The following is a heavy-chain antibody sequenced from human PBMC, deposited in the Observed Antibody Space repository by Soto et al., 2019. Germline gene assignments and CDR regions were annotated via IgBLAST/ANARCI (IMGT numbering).Heavy chain of an antibody. J-gene: IGHJ5*02. Sequence: SVKVSCKASGGTFSSYAISWVRLAPGQGLEWMGGIIPIFGTANYAQKFQGRVTITADKSTSTAYMELSSLRSEDTAVYYCAREATGDFWSGYYMPNWFDPWGQGTLVTVSS. CDR2: IIPIFGTA. CDR3: AREATGDFWSGYYMPNWFDP. D-gene: IGHD3-3*01. V-gene: IGHV1-69*06. CDR1: GGTFSSYA.